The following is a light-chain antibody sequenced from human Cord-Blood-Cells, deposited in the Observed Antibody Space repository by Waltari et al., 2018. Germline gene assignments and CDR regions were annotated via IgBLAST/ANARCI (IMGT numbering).Light chain of an antibody. Sequence: EIVLTQSPGTLSLSPGERATLSCRASQSVSSSYLAWYQQKPGQAPRLLIYGASSRATGIPDRFSGSWSGTDFILTISRLEPEDFAVYYCQQYGSSPPLTFGGGTKVEIK. J-gene: IGKJ4*01. CDR1: QSVSSSY. CDR2: GAS. V-gene: IGKV3-20*01. CDR3: QQYGSSPPLT.